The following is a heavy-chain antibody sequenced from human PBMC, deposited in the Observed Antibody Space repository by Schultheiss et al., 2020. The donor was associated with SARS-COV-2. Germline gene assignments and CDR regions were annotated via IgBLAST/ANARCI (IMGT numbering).Heavy chain of an antibody. Sequence: SETLSLTCTVSGGSITNTGYFWGWIRRPPGKGLEWIGTVSYRGDTYYNPSLRSRVTTSVDTSKNQFSLNLSSVTAADTAVYYCARGRRAISKLAPNWFDPWGQGTLVTVSS. D-gene: IGHD3-3*01. CDR2: VSYRGDT. J-gene: IGHJ5*02. CDR1: GGSITNTGYF. V-gene: IGHV4-39*01. CDR3: ARGRRAISKLAPNWFDP.